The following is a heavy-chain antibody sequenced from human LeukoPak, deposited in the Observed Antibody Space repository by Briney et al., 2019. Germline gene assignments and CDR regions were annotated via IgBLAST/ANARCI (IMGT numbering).Heavy chain of an antibody. D-gene: IGHD6-19*01. V-gene: IGHV3-48*01. Sequence: GGSLRLSCAASGYTFSRYSMNWVRQAPGKGLEWVSYISSSSSTIYYADSVKGRFTISRDNAKNSLYQQMNSLRAEDTAVYYCARGSGYSSGWYWGQGTLVTVSS. CDR3: ARGSGYSSGWY. CDR2: ISSSSSTI. J-gene: IGHJ4*02. CDR1: GYTFSRYS.